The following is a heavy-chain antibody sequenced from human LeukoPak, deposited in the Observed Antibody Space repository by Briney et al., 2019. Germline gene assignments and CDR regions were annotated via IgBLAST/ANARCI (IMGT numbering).Heavy chain of an antibody. Sequence: PGGSLRLSCAASGFTFSSYAMSWVRQAPGKGLEWVSAISGSGGSTYCADSVKGRFTISRDNSKNTLYLQMNSLRAEDTAVYYCAKAYYYDSSGSPGDYWGQGTLVTVSS. D-gene: IGHD3-22*01. J-gene: IGHJ4*02. CDR1: GFTFSSYA. V-gene: IGHV3-23*01. CDR3: AKAYYYDSSGSPGDY. CDR2: ISGSGGST.